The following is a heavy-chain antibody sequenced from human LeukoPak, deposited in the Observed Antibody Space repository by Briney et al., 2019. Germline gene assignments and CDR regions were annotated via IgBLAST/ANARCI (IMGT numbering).Heavy chain of an antibody. CDR1: GYSISSSCY. D-gene: IGHD3-9*01. Sequence: SETLSLTCTVSGYSISSSCYWGWIRQPPGQGLEWIGSICHSGSTYYNPSLKSRVTISVDTSKNQFSLKLSSVTAADTAVYYCARHEGYFDWNNWFDPWGQGTLVTVSS. CDR2: ICHSGST. J-gene: IGHJ5*02. V-gene: IGHV4-38-2*02. CDR3: ARHEGYFDWNNWFDP.